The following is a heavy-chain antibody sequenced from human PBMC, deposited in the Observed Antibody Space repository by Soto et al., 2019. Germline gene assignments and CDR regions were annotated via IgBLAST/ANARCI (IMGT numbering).Heavy chain of an antibody. J-gene: IGHJ4*02. D-gene: IGHD3-22*01. V-gene: IGHV3-48*03. CDR1: GFTFSSYE. Sequence: EVQLVESGGGLGQPGGSLRLSCAASGFTFSSYEMNWVRQAPGKGLEWVSYISSSGSTIYYADSVKGRFTISRDNAKNSLYLQMNSLRAEDTAVYYCASIYDSSGYYPFSLDYCGQGNLVTVSS. CDR3: ASIYDSSGYYPFSLDY. CDR2: ISSSGSTI.